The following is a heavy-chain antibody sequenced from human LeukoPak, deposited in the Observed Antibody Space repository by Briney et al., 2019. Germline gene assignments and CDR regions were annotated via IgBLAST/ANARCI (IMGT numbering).Heavy chain of an antibody. V-gene: IGHV1-69*05. J-gene: IGHJ4*02. CDR3: ARALGYSGSYYGDLDY. CDR1: GGTFSSYA. CDR2: IIPIFGTA. D-gene: IGHD1-26*01. Sequence: GSSVKVSCKASGGTFSSYAISWVRQAPGQGLEWMGGIIPIFGTANYAQKFQGRVTITTDESTSTAYMELSSLRSEGTAVYYCARALGYSGSYYGDLDYWGQGTLVTVSS.